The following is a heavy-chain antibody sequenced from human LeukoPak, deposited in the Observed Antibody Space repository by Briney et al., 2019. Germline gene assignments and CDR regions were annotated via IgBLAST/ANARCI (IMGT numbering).Heavy chain of an antibody. CDR3: AKAHSSGYYVQGD. CDR1: GFTFSSYS. CDR2: ISGSGGST. V-gene: IGHV3-23*01. J-gene: IGHJ4*02. Sequence: GGSLRLSCAASGFTFSSYSMNWIRQAPGKGLEWVSAISGSGGSTYYADSVKGRFTISRDNSKNTLYLQMNSLRAEDTAVYYCAKAHSSGYYVQGDWGQGTLVTVSS. D-gene: IGHD3-22*01.